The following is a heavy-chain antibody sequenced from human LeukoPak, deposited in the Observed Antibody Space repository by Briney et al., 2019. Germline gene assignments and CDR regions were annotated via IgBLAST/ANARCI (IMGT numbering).Heavy chain of an antibody. D-gene: IGHD3-16*01. CDR1: GFTFSNFG. V-gene: IGHV3-7*03. CDR2: IKQDGSEI. Sequence: GGSLRLSCAASGFTFSNFGMHWVRQAPGKGLEWVANIKQDGSEIYSVDSVKGRFTISRDNSKNTLYLQMNSLRAEDTAVYYCARDDRTYYFDYWGQGTLVTVSS. J-gene: IGHJ4*02. CDR3: ARDDRTYYFDY.